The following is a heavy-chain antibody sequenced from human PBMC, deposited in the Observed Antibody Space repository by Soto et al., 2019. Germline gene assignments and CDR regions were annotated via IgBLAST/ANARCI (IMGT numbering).Heavy chain of an antibody. V-gene: IGHV3-23*01. D-gene: IGHD3-10*01. Sequence: GGSLRLSCAVSGFTFINYGMGWARQAPGKGLEWVSAISGDGDRTYYADSVKGRFTISKDKSKNTLYLQMNSLRADDTAVYYCAKERGSSLPFDYWGQGTLVTVSS. CDR2: ISGDGDRT. CDR1: GFTFINYG. J-gene: IGHJ4*02. CDR3: AKERGSSLPFDY.